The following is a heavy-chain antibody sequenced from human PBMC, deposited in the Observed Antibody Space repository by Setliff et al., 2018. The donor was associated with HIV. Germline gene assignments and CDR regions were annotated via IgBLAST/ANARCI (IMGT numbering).Heavy chain of an antibody. V-gene: IGHV4-39*01. CDR2: FHYSGST. D-gene: IGHD5-18*01. CDR1: GGSISSTTYY. Sequence: PSETLSLTCTVSGGSISSTTYYWGWIRQPPGKGLEWIGSFHYSGSTSYNPSLKSRVAISVDTSKSQFSLKMTSVTAEDTAVYYCARGLSVYSYANVYYYHGMDVWGQGTTVTVSS. CDR3: ARGLSVYSYANVYYYHGMDV. J-gene: IGHJ6*02.